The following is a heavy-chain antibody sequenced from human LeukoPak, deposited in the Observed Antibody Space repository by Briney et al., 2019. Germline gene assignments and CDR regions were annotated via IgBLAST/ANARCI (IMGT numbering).Heavy chain of an antibody. J-gene: IGHJ1*01. CDR1: GGSISSSSYY. V-gene: IGHV4-39*07. Sequence: NPSETLSLTCTVSGGSISSSSYYWGWIRQPPGKGLEWIGSIYYSGSTYYNPSLQSRVTISVDTSKNQFSLNLNSVTAADTAVYYCARGGAARLHFQNWGQGALVTVSS. D-gene: IGHD6-6*01. CDR3: ARGGAARLHFQN. CDR2: IYYSGST.